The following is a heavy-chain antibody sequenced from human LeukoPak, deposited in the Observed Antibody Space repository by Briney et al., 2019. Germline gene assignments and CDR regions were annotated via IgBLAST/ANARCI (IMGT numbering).Heavy chain of an antibody. V-gene: IGHV3-23*01. Sequence: PGGSLRLSCAASGFTFSSYAMRWVRQAPGKGLEWVSAISGSGGSTYYADSVKGRFTISRDNSKNTLYLQMNSLRAEDTAVYYCANLFDAPYSSSWYLRDPVGTEVYWGQGTLVTVSS. CDR1: GFTFSSYA. CDR2: ISGSGGST. D-gene: IGHD6-13*01. J-gene: IGHJ4*02. CDR3: ANLFDAPYSSSWYLRDPVGTEVY.